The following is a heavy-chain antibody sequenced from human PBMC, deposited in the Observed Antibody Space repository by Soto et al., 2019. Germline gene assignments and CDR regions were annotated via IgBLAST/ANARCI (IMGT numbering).Heavy chain of an antibody. CDR2: INYSGST. CDR3: ARNQVMITFGGVIVGYFDY. J-gene: IGHJ4*02. Sequence: SETLSLTCTVSGGSIRSYYWSRIRQPPGKGLEWIGEINYSGSTNYNPSLKSRVTISVDTSKNQFSLKLSSVTAADTAVYYCARNQVMITFGGVIVGYFDYWGQGTLVTVSS. V-gene: IGHV4-59*12. CDR1: GGSIRSYY. D-gene: IGHD3-16*02.